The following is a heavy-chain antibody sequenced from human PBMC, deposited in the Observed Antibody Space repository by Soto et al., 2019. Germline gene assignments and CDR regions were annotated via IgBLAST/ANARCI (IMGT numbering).Heavy chain of an antibody. V-gene: IGHV5-10-1*01. CDR1: GYSFTSYW. D-gene: IGHD3-10*01. Sequence: PGESLKISCKGSGYSFTSYWISWVRQMPGKGLEWMGRIDPSDSYTNYSPSFQGHVTISADKSISTAYLQWSSLKASDTAMYYCAGLPHYDGWGSYYGGWFGPWGQGTMVRVAS. CDR2: IDPSDSYT. J-gene: IGHJ5*02. CDR3: AGLPHYDGWGSYYGGWFGP.